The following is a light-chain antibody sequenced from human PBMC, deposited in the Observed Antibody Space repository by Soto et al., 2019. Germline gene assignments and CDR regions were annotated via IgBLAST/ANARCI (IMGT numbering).Light chain of an antibody. CDR2: ADN. J-gene: IGLJ1*01. Sequence: QSVLTQPPSVSGTPGQRVTISCYGSSSNIGTNIVTWYQQFPGTAPKLLIYADNQRPSGVPERFSGSKSGPSASLAISGLQSEDEADYFCSVWDETLNGWRVFGTGTKVTVL. CDR3: SVWDETLNGWRV. V-gene: IGLV1-44*01. CDR1: SSNIGTNI.